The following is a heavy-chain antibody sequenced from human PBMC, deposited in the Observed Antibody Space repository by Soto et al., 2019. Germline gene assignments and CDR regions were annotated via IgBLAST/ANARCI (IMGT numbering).Heavy chain of an antibody. D-gene: IGHD1-1*01. Sequence: QVQLVQSGAEVKKPGSSVKVSCKASGGTFSSYTINWFRQAPGQGLAWVGRIIPVLGLRDYAQNFQGRVTITADKSTTTAYMELRSLSSEDTDVYYCARDLQLERRDLHDAFDILGQGTMVTVS. CDR1: GGTFSSYT. V-gene: IGHV1-69*08. CDR3: ARDLQLERRDLHDAFDI. J-gene: IGHJ3*02. CDR2: IIPVLGLR.